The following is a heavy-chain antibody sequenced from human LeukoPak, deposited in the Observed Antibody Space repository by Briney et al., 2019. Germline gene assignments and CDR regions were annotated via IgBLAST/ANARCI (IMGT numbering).Heavy chain of an antibody. CDR2: IYYSGST. Sequence: SETLSLTCTVSGDPISGFYRSWIRQPPGKGLEWIGYIYYSGSTNYNPSLKSRVTISVDTSKNQFSLKLTSVTAADTAVYYCAREVVAAAGTVDYWGQGTLVTVSS. J-gene: IGHJ4*02. D-gene: IGHD6-13*01. CDR1: GDPISGFY. V-gene: IGHV4-59*01. CDR3: AREVVAAAGTVDY.